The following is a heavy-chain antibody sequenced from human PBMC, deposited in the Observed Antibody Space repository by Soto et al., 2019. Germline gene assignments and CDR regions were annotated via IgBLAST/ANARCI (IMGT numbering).Heavy chain of an antibody. CDR3: ARSIVGVTAADY. J-gene: IGHJ4*02. Sequence: QVQLVQSGAEVKKPGASVKVSCKASGYTFTSYAMHWVRQAPGQRLEWMGWINAGNGKTKYSQKFQGRVTITRDTTASTAYTELSSLRSEDTAVYYCARSIVGVTAADYWDQGTLVTVSS. V-gene: IGHV1-3*01. D-gene: IGHD2-21*02. CDR1: GYTFTSYA. CDR2: INAGNGKT.